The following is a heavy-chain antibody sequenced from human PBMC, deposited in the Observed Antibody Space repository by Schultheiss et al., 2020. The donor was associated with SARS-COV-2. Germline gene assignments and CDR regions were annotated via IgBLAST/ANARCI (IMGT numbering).Heavy chain of an antibody. V-gene: IGHV1-8*02. CDR3: ARVAVVASQVMDFWYYYYSVDV. Sequence: ASVKVSCKASGGTFSSYAISWVRQAPGQGLEWMGWMNPNSGNTGYAQKFQGRVTMTRNTSISTAYMELSSLRSEDTAVYYCARVAVVASQVMDFWYYYYSVDVWGQGTTVTVSS. CDR2: MNPNSGNT. CDR1: GGTFSSYA. J-gene: IGHJ6*02. D-gene: IGHD2-15*01.